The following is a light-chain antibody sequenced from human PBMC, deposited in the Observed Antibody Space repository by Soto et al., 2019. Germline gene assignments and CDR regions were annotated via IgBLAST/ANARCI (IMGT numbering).Light chain of an antibody. Sequence: DVVMTQSPLSLPVTPGEPASISCRSSQSLLHSNGYNYLDWYLQKPGQSPQLLIYLGFNRPSGVPDRFCGRGSGTDFTLKISRVEAEDVGVYYCMQSLQTPRTFGQGTKVEIK. V-gene: IGKV2-28*01. CDR3: MQSLQTPRT. CDR1: QSLLHSNGYNY. J-gene: IGKJ1*01. CDR2: LGF.